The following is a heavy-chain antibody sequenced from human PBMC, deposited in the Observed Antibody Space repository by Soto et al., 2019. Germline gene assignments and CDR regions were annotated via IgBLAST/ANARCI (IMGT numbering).Heavy chain of an antibody. J-gene: IGHJ5*02. CDR2: INPNSGGT. D-gene: IGHD2-2*01. CDR1: GYTFTGYY. Sequence: ASVKVSCKASGYTFTGYYMRWVRQAPGQGLEWMGWINPNSGGTNYAQKFQGRVTMTRDTSISTAYMELSRLRSDDTAVYYCARLTRERYCSSTSCDSWGQGTLVTVSS. CDR3: ARLTRERYCSSTSCDS. V-gene: IGHV1-2*02.